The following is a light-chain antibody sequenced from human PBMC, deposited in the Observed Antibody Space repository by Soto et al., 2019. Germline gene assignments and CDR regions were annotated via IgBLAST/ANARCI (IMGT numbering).Light chain of an antibody. CDR1: QSVSSY. Sequence: EIVLTQSPATLSLSPGERATLSCRASQSVSSYLAWYQQKPGQAPRLLFYDASNRATGIPARFSGSGSGTDLTLTISSVEPEDFAVYYCQQRSNWPPWTFGQGTKGEIK. CDR2: DAS. J-gene: IGKJ1*01. CDR3: QQRSNWPPWT. V-gene: IGKV3-11*01.